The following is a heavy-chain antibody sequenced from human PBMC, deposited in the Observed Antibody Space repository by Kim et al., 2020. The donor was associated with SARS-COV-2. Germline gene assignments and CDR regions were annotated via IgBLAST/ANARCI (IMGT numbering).Heavy chain of an antibody. Sequence: ASVKVSCKASGYSFTSFDINWVRQAAGQGLEWMGWMNPNSGNTGYAQNFQGRVTLTRDISTNTAYMELSSLRSEDTAVYYCARGPEGRRNWFDPSGQGTL. CDR1: GYSFTSFD. J-gene: IGHJ5*02. V-gene: IGHV1-8*01. CDR2: MNPNSGNT. CDR3: ARGPEGRRNWFDP.